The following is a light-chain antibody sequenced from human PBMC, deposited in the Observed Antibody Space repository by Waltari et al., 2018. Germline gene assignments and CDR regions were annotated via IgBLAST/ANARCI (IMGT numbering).Light chain of an antibody. CDR1: QSVLYSSNNKNY. CDR2: WAS. CDR3: QQYYSTPPT. Sequence: DIVMTQSPDSLAVSLGERATINCKSSQSVLYSSNNKNYLAWYQQKPGQPPKLLIYWASTRESGVPDRFSGSGSGTHFTLPISCLQAEDVAVYYCQQYYSTPPTFGGGTTVEIK. J-gene: IGKJ4*01. V-gene: IGKV4-1*01.